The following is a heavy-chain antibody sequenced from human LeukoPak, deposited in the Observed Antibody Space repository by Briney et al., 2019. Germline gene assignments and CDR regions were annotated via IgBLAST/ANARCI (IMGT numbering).Heavy chain of an antibody. J-gene: IGHJ4*02. V-gene: IGHV4-30-2*01. CDR1: GGSISSGDYP. CDR2: IFHTGHT. Sequence: SETLSLTCAVSGGSISSGDYPWSWIRQPPGRGLEWIGYIFHTGHTSYNPSLKSRVTISVDMSKNQLSLKLSSVTAADTAVYYCARGFYGSGSQFDYWGQGTLVTVSS. CDR3: ARGFYGSGSQFDY. D-gene: IGHD3-10*01.